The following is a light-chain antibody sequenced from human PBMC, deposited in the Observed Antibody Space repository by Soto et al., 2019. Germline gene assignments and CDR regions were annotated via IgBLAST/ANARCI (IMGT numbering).Light chain of an antibody. CDR3: QQGYSFPLT. Sequence: IQITQSPSSVSASVGDRVTISCRASQNIGSRLAWYQQRPGKAPKLLVYGASSLQSGVPLRFGGSGYGTDFTLTISSLQPEDFATYYCQQGYSFPLTFGGGTKIEIK. V-gene: IGKV1-12*01. CDR2: GAS. J-gene: IGKJ4*01. CDR1: QNIGSR.